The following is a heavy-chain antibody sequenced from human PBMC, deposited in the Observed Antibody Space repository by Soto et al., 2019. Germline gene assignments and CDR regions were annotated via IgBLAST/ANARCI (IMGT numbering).Heavy chain of an antibody. D-gene: IGHD3-3*01. CDR2: ISGSGGST. CDR1: GFTFSSYA. J-gene: IGHJ4*02. Sequence: PGGSLRLSCAASGFTFSSYAMSWVRQAPGKGLEWVSAISGSGGSTYYADSVKGRFTISRDNSKNTLYLQMNSLRAEDTAVYYCTRARSYYGGMIDYWGLGTMVTVSS. V-gene: IGHV3-23*01. CDR3: TRARSYYGGMIDY.